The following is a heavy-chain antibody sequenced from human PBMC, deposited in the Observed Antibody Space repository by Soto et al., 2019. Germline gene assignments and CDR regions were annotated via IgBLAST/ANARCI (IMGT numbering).Heavy chain of an antibody. D-gene: IGHD3-16*02. V-gene: IGHV4-39*01. J-gene: IGHJ5*02. CDR3: ASVDMITFGGVIDHNWFDP. CDR2: IYYSGST. Sequence: SETLSLTCTVSGGSISSSSYYWGWIRQPPGKGLEWIGSIYYSGSTYYNTSLKSRVTISEDTSKNQFSLKLSSVTAADMAVYYCASVDMITFGGVIDHNWFDPWGQGTLVTVSS. CDR1: GGSISSSSYY.